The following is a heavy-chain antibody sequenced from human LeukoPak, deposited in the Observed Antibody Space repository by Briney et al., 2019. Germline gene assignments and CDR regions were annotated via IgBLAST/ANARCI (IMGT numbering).Heavy chain of an antibody. J-gene: IGHJ5*02. CDR1: GFTFSNYW. CDR2: INSDGSST. Sequence: GGSLRLSCAASGFTFSNYWMHWVRQAPGKGLVWVSRINSDGSSTSYADSVKGRFTISRDNAKNTLYLQMNSLRAEDTAVYYCARGPFYLSSTNKCDPWGQGTLVTVSS. V-gene: IGHV3-74*01. D-gene: IGHD2/OR15-2a*01. CDR3: ARGPFYLSSTNKCDP.